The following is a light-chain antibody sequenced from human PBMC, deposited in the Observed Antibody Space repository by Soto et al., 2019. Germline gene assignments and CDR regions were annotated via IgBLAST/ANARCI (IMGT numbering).Light chain of an antibody. Sequence: IVLTQSPATLSLSPGERATLSCRASHTINTYLVWYQQKPGQVPRLLIYDTSKRATGIPARFSGSGSGTDFTLTISGLAPEDFAVYYCQHRSSWPPGFGKGTRLEIK. V-gene: IGKV3-11*01. CDR3: QHRSSWPPG. CDR2: DTS. J-gene: IGKJ5*01. CDR1: HTINTY.